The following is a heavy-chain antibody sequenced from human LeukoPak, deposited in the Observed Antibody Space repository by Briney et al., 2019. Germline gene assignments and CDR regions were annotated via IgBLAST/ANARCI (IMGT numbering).Heavy chain of an antibody. CDR3: AKWGDYDVLTGYYVSDY. CDR2: ITGSGGNT. J-gene: IGHJ4*02. D-gene: IGHD3-9*01. V-gene: IGHV3-23*01. Sequence: GGSLRLSCAASGFTFSNYAMSWVRQAPGKGLEWVSAITGSGGNTYYADSVKGRFTITRDNSKNTVFPQMNSLRAEDTAVHYCAKWGDYDVLTGYYVSDYWGQGTLVTVSS. CDR1: GFTFSNYA.